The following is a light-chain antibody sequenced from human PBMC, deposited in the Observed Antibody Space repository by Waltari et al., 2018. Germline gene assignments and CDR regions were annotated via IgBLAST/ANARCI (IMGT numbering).Light chain of an antibody. CDR1: SSDVGGYNY. CDR3: SSYTSSSTLGV. Sequence: QSALTQPASVSGSPGQSITISCTGTSSDVGGYNYVSWYQQHPGKAPKPLIYDVSNRPSGVSNRLSGAKSGNTASLTISGLQAEDEADYYCSSYTSSSTLGVFGGGTKLTVL. V-gene: IGLV2-14*01. J-gene: IGLJ2*01. CDR2: DVS.